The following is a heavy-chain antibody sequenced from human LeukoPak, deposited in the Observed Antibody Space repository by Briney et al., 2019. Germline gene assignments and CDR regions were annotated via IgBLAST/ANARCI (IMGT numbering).Heavy chain of an antibody. D-gene: IGHD1-26*01. CDR3: ARTPYSSGSYYFDY. V-gene: IGHV3-20*04. J-gene: IGHJ4*02. CDR1: GFTFDDYG. Sequence: GGSLRLSCAASGFTFDDYGMSWLPQPPEKRLEWVFGIDWDGGSTGYADSVKGRFTISRDNAKNSLYLQMNSLRAEDTALYYCARTPYSSGSYYFDYWGQGTLVTVSS. CDR2: IDWDGGST.